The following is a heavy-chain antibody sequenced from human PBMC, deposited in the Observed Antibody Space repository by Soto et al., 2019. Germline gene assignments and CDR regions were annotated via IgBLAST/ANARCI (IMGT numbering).Heavy chain of an antibody. V-gene: IGHV2-5*02. CDR3: APLSVSCYFFYY. CDR2: IYWDDDK. J-gene: IGHJ4*01. D-gene: IGHD2-15*01. Sequence: ITLKESGPTLVKHTQPLTLTSTFSGFSLSTSGVGVGWIRQPPGKALEWLALIYWDDDKRYSPSLKSRLTITNDNSNHQFVLTMPIMDPVATATSYCAPLSVSCYFFYYWGQGSLVFVSS. CDR1: GFSLSTSGVG.